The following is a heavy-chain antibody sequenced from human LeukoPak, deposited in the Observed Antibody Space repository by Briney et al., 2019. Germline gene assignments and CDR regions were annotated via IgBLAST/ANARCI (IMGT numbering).Heavy chain of an antibody. D-gene: IGHD3-16*01. CDR3: ARDLRDRLDY. V-gene: IGHV3-7*01. J-gene: IGHJ4*02. CDR1: GLTFSSYW. Sequence: GGSLRLSCAVSGLTFSSYWMSWVRQAPGKGLEWVAHINQDGSEKYYVDSVKGRFTISRDNAKNSLYLQMNSLRAEDTAVYYCARDLRDRLDYWGQGTLVTVSS. CDR2: INQDGSEK.